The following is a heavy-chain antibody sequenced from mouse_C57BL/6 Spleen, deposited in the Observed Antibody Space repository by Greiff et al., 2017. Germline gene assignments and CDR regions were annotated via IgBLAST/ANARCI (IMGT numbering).Heavy chain of an antibody. CDR3: ARDFTTVVATDYAMDY. Sequence: EVQLQQSGPELVKPGASVKISCKASGYTFTDYYMNWVKQSHGKSLEWIGDINPNNGGTSYNQKFKGKATLTVDKSSSTAYMELRSLTSEDSAVYYCARDFTTVVATDYAMDYWGQGTSVTVSS. D-gene: IGHD1-1*01. J-gene: IGHJ4*01. CDR1: GYTFTDYY. V-gene: IGHV1-26*01. CDR2: INPNNGGT.